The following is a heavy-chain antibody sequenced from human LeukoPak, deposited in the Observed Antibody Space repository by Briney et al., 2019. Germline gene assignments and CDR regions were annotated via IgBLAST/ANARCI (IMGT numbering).Heavy chain of an antibody. CDR1: GGSINKYY. CDR2: IYYSGST. Sequence: SETLSLTCTVSGGSINKYYWSWIRQPPGKGLEWIGYIYYSGSTNYNFSLKSRVTISVDTSKSQFSLKLSSVTAADTAVYYCARDRGEGIVGTFDYWGRGTLVTVSS. CDR3: ARDRGEGIVGTFDY. J-gene: IGHJ4*02. V-gene: IGHV4-59*12. D-gene: IGHD1-26*01.